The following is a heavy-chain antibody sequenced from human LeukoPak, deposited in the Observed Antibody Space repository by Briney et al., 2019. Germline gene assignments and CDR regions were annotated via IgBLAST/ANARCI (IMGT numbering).Heavy chain of an antibody. V-gene: IGHV4-31*02. CDR3: ARENYFARSGHTLRYFDL. CDR1: GGSISSGGYY. CDR2: ISYSGNT. Sequence: HPSETLSLTCTVSGGSISSGGYYWSWIRQHPGKGLEWIGYISYSGNTYYNASLKSRLAISVDTSKNQFSLKLSSVTAADTAVYFCARENYFARSGHTLRYFDLWGRGPLVTVSS. D-gene: IGHD3-22*01. J-gene: IGHJ2*01.